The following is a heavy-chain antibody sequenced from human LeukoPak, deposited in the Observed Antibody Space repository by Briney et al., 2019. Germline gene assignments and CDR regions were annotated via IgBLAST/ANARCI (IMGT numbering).Heavy chain of an antibody. CDR2: ISYDGSNK. CDR1: GFTFSSYG. V-gene: IGHV3-30*18. J-gene: IGHJ4*02. CDR3: AKDSGIAAAGILGKFDY. Sequence: GGSLRLSCAASGFTFSSYGMHWVRQAPGKGLEWVAVISYDGSNKYYADSVKGRFTISRDNSKNTLYLQMNSLRAEDTAVYYCAKDSGIAAAGILGKFDYWGQGTLVTVSS. D-gene: IGHD6-13*01.